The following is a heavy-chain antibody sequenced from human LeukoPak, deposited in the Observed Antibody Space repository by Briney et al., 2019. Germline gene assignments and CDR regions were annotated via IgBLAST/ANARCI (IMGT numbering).Heavy chain of an antibody. V-gene: IGHV3-23*01. CDR3: ARDSKVVVAATSAFDI. CDR1: GFTFSSYE. CDR2: ISGSGGST. Sequence: GGSLRLSCAASGFTFSSYEMNWVRQAPGKGLEWVSAISGSGGSTYYADSVKGRFTISRDNSKNTLYLQMGSLRAEDTAVYYCARDSKVVVAATSAFDIWGQGTMVTVSS. J-gene: IGHJ3*02. D-gene: IGHD2-15*01.